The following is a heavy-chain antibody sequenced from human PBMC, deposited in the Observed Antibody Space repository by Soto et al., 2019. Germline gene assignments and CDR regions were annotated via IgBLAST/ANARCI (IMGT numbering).Heavy chain of an antibody. Sequence: QVQLVQSGAEVKRPGASVKVSCKTSGYTFTDYFIQWVRQAPGQGLEWMGWINSNNGATKYAQKFQGRVIMTRHTSTNTAYMELTRLTSDDRAVYYCSRDASNGGYFDYWGQGALVSVSS. CDR3: SRDASNGGYFDY. CDR1: GYTFTDYF. D-gene: IGHD6-19*01. CDR2: INSNNGAT. V-gene: IGHV1-2*02. J-gene: IGHJ4*02.